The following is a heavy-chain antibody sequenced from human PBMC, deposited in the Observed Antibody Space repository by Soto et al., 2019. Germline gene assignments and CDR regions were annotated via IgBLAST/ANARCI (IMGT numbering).Heavy chain of an antibody. J-gene: IGHJ4*02. V-gene: IGHV3-74*01. D-gene: IGHD3-22*01. CDR1: GFTLSNYW. Sequence: GGSLRLSCSASGFTLSNYWMHWVRHAPGKGLVWISRINNDGSDIDYADSVRGRFTISRDNAQNTLYLQMSSLRAEDTAVYFCARTSTMMFANSYFDYWGQGTLVTVSS. CDR3: ARTSTMMFANSYFDY. CDR2: INNDGSDI.